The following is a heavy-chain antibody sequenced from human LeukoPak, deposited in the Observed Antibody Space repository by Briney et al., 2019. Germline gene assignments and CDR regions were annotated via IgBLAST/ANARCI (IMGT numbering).Heavy chain of an antibody. Sequence: SAKVSCTASGGTFSSYAISWVRQAPGQGLEWMGGIIPIFGTANYAQKFQGRVTITADESTSTAYMELSSLRSEDTAVYYCARDVFVDSNYYGMDVWGQGTTVTVSS. V-gene: IGHV1-69*13. J-gene: IGHJ6*02. D-gene: IGHD3-22*01. CDR2: IIPIFGTA. CDR3: ARDVFVDSNYYGMDV. CDR1: GGTFSSYA.